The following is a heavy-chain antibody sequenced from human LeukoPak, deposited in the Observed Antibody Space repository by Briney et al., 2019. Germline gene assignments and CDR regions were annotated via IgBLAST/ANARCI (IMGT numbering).Heavy chain of an antibody. J-gene: IGHJ6*02. CDR1: GFTFSSYA. Sequence: GGSLRLSCAASGFTFSSYAMHWVRQAPGKGLEWVSYISSSGSTIYYADSVKGRFTISRDNAKNSLYLQMNSLRAEDTAIYYCARGGCAAAGCGMDVWGQGTTVTVSS. CDR2: ISSSGSTI. D-gene: IGHD6-13*01. CDR3: ARGGCAAAGCGMDV. V-gene: IGHV3-48*03.